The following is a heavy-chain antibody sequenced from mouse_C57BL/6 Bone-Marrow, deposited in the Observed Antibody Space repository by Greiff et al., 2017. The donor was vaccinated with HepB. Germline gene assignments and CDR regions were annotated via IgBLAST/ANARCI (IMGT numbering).Heavy chain of an antibody. CDR3: AREYGSFAY. V-gene: IGHV3-6*01. D-gene: IGHD2-10*02. CDR1: GYSITSGYY. J-gene: IGHJ3*01. CDR2: ISYDGSN. Sequence: DVQLQESGPGLVKPSQSLSLTCSVTGYSITSGYYWNWIRQFPGNKLEWMGYISYDGSNNYNPSLKNRISITRDTSKNQFFLKLNSVTTEDTATYYCAREYGSFAYWGQGTLVTVSA.